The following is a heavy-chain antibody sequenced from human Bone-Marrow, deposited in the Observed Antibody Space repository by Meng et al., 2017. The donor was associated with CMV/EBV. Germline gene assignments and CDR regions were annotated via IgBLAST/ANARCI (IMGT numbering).Heavy chain of an antibody. CDR3: AGYIVGATRY. Sequence: SETLSLTCTVSGGSINNSSYYWGWIRQSPGKGLEWIGNIYYSGSTYYQPSLKRRVTITVDTSKNQFSLKLSSVTAADTAVYYCAGYIVGATRYWGQGTLVTVSS. J-gene: IGHJ4*02. CDR1: GGSINNSSYY. D-gene: IGHD1-26*01. V-gene: IGHV4-39*07. CDR2: IYYSGST.